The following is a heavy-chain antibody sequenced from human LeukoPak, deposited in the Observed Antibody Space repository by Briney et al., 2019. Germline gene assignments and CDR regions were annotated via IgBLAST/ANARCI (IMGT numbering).Heavy chain of an antibody. CDR1: GFALSGYW. D-gene: IGHD3-22*01. CDR2: IKQEGIEK. Sequence: GGSLRLSCGAAGFALSGYWMNWARQAPGKGLEWVANIKQEGIEKNYAHSVKGRFTISRDNVKNSVFLEMNSLRVEDTAVYYCARGGSTVVVDLGFDYWGQGTLVTVSS. CDR3: ARGGSTVVVDLGFDY. V-gene: IGHV3-7*01. J-gene: IGHJ4*02.